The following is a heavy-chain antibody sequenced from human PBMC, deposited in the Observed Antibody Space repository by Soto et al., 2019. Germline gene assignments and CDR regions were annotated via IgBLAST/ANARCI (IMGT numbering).Heavy chain of an antibody. J-gene: IGHJ5*02. CDR3: ARDMYTNYVNYFDL. D-gene: IGHD3-16*01. V-gene: IGHV1-24*01. CDR2: FDLENGET. Sequence: ASVKVSCKVSGYTLTELSIHWVRQAPGEGLEWMGGFDLENGETIYAQRFQGRVTMTEESSADTPYMELSSLRSEDTAVYYCARDMYTNYVNYFDLWGQGTLVTVSS. CDR1: GYTLTELS.